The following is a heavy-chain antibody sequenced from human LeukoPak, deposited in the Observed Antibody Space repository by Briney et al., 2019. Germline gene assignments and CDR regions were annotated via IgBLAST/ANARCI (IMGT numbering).Heavy chain of an antibody. D-gene: IGHD3-22*01. CDR1: GFTFSSYW. V-gene: IGHV3-74*01. J-gene: IGHJ4*02. CDR2: INGDGSST. CDR3: ARSDGSAYWPY. Sequence: PGGSLSLSCAASGFTFSSYWMYWVRQGPGKGLVWVSRINGDGSSTTYADSVKGRFTISRDNAKNTVYLQMNSLRAEDTAVYYCARSDGSAYWPYWGQGTLVTVSS.